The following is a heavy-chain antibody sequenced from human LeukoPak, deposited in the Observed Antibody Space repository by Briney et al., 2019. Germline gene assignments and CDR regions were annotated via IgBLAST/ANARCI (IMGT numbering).Heavy chain of an antibody. CDR2: IYSGGYT. CDR3: ARDYPPFYSSSWYVSSY. J-gene: IGHJ4*02. D-gene: IGHD6-13*01. CDR1: GFTVSNNY. V-gene: IGHV3-66*01. Sequence: GGSLRLSCAASGFTVSNNYMSWVRQAPGKGLEWVSVIYSGGYTYYADSVKGRFTISRDNSKNTLYLQMNSLRAEDTAVYYCARDYPPFYSSSWYVSSYWGQGTLVTVSS.